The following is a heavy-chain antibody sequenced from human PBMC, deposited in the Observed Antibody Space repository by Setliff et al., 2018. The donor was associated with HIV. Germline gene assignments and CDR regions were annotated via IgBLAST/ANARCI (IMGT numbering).Heavy chain of an antibody. CDR3: TRHAGREYQLPHTSYYYMDV. Sequence: NPSETLSLTCTVSGGSISSHYWSWIRQPPGKGLEWIGYIYYSGSTNYNPSLKSRVTISVDTSKKQFSLKLSSVTAADTAVYYCTRHAGREYQLPHTSYYYMDVWGKGATVTVSS. V-gene: IGHV4-59*08. J-gene: IGHJ6*03. CDR1: GGSISSHY. CDR2: IYYSGST. D-gene: IGHD2-2*01.